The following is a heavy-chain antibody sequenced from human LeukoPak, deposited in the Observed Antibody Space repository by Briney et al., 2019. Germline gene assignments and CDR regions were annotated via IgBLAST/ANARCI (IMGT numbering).Heavy chain of an antibody. J-gene: IGHJ4*02. Sequence: PGGSLSLSCAASGFTFSGYEMNWVRQAPGKGLEWVSYISSSGITIYYADSVKGRFTISRDNAKNSLYLQMNSLRAEDTAVYYCARGVGKSYFDYWGQGTLVTVSS. CDR1: GFTFSGYE. D-gene: IGHD4-23*01. V-gene: IGHV3-48*03. CDR2: ISSSGITI. CDR3: ARGVGKSYFDY.